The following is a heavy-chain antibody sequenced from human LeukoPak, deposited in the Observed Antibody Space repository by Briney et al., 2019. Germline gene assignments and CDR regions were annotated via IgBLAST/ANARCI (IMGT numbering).Heavy chain of an antibody. CDR1: GYNFTNYW. D-gene: IGHD3-22*01. CDR2: VYPGDSDT. Sequence: GESVKISCKGSGYNFTNYWIGWVRQMPGKGLEWMGIVYPGDSDTRYSPSFQGQVIISADKSINTAYLQWSSLKASDTAMFYCARLSSHTSGYYYPREYFQHWGQGTLVTVSS. V-gene: IGHV5-51*01. J-gene: IGHJ1*01. CDR3: ARLSSHTSGYYYPREYFQH.